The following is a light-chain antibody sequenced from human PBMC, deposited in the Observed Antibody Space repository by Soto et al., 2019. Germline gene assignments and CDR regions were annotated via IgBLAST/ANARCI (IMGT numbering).Light chain of an antibody. V-gene: IGKV1-39*01. CDR3: QQSFSALFT. CDR2: AAS. Sequence: DIQMTQSPSSLSASVGDRVTITCRASQIIRNHLNWYQHTPGKAPKVLIYAASTLQGGVPSRFSGSGSGTDFTLTINSLQPEDFAAYYCQQSFSALFTFGPWTKVDI. J-gene: IGKJ3*01. CDR1: QIIRNH.